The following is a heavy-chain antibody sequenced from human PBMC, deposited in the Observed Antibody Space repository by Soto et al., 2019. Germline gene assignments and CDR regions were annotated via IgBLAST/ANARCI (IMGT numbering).Heavy chain of an antibody. J-gene: IGHJ4*02. D-gene: IGHD6-13*01. CDR2: INSDGITT. Sequence: PGGSLRLSCAASGFTFSSYWMHWVRQVPGKGLVWVSRINSDGITTSYADSVKGRFTISRDNAKNTLYLQMNSLRAEDTAVYYCARVRGSSWYLGFDYWGQGTLVTVSS. CDR3: ARVRGSSWYLGFDY. CDR1: GFTFSSYW. V-gene: IGHV3-74*01.